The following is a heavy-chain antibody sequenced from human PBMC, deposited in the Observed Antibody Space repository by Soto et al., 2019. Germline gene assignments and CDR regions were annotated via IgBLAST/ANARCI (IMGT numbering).Heavy chain of an antibody. CDR1: GFTFSIYA. D-gene: IGHD6-19*01. CDR3: VNGQWLVTYAFDI. CDR2: ISGGGGST. V-gene: IGHV3-23*01. J-gene: IGHJ3*02. Sequence: GGSLRLSCAASGFTFSIYAMSWVRQAPGKGLEWVSAISGGGGSTYYADSVKGRFTISRDNSKNTLFLQMNSLRAEDTAVYYCVNGQWLVTYAFDIWGQGTMVTVSS.